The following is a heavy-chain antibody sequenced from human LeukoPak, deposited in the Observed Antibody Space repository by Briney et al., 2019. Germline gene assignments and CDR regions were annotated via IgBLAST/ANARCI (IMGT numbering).Heavy chain of an antibody. CDR1: AFIFSNYW. Sequence: PGGSLRLSCRASAFIFSNYWMTWVRQAPGKGLEWVANIDQEGGEKRYVDSVRGRFTISRDNAQNLLFLQMNRLRVEDTAVYYCARSNYYEELFDYWGQGTLVTVSS. J-gene: IGHJ4*02. CDR2: IDQEGGEK. V-gene: IGHV3-7*01. CDR3: ARSNYYEELFDY. D-gene: IGHD3-22*01.